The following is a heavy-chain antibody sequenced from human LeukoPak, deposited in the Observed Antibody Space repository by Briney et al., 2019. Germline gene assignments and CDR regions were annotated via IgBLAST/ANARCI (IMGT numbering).Heavy chain of an antibody. CDR2: ISAYNGNT. J-gene: IGHJ6*02. CDR3: ARDLDIVVVPAANYYYYSMDV. D-gene: IGHD2-2*03. Sequence: ASVKVSCKASGYTFTSYGISWVRQAPGQGLEWMGWISAYNGNTNYAQKLQGRVTMTTDTSTSTAYMELRSLRSDDTAVYYCARDLDIVVVPAANYYYYSMDVWGQGTTVTVSS. CDR1: GYTFTSYG. V-gene: IGHV1-18*01.